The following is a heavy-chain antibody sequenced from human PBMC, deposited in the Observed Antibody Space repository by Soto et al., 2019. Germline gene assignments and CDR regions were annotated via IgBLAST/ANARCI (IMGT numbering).Heavy chain of an antibody. J-gene: IGHJ5*02. CDR2: ISYDGSNK. CDR3: AKGSGYDRGWFDP. D-gene: IGHD5-12*01. Sequence: QVQLVESGGGVVQPGRSLRLSCAASGFTFSSYGMHWVRQAPGKGLEWVAVISYDGSNKYYADSVKGRFTISRDNSKNTLYLQMNRRRAEDTAVYYCAKGSGYDRGWFDPWGQGTLVTVSS. CDR1: GFTFSSYG. V-gene: IGHV3-30*18.